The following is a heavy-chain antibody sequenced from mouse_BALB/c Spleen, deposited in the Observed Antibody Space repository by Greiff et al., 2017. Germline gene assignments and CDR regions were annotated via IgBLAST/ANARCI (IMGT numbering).Heavy chain of an antibody. J-gene: IGHJ3*01. CDR1: GYTFTSYW. Sequence: QVQLKQPGAELVKPGASVKLSCKASGYTFTSYWMHWVKQRPGQGLEWIGEINPSNGRTNYNEKFKSKATLTVDKSSSTAYMQLSSLTSEDSAVYYCARLRDGYYSAWFAYWGQGTLVTVSA. CDR3: ARLRDGYYSAWFAY. CDR2: INPSNGRT. D-gene: IGHD2-3*01. V-gene: IGHV1S81*02.